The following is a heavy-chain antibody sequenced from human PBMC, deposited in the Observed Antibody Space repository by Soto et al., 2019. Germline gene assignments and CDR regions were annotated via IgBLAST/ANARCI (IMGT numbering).Heavy chain of an antibody. CDR3: ASQRVVKAATPYYYYGMDV. CDR1: GNSCTSYW. D-gene: IGHD2-2*01. J-gene: IGHJ6*02. V-gene: IGHV5-10-1*01. Sequence: PXESLRLSWKWSGNSCTSYWSSLVLQMPGKGLEWMGRIDPSDSYTNYSPSFQGHVTISADKSISTAYLQWSSLKASDTAMYYCASQRVVKAATPYYYYGMDVWGQGTTVTVSS. CDR2: IDPSDSYT.